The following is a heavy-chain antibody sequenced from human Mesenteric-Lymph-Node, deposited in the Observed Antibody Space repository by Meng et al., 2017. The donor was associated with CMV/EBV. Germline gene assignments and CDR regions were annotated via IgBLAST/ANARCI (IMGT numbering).Heavy chain of an antibody. Sequence: KVSCKGSGYSFTSYWIGWVRQMPGKGLEWMGIIYPGDSDTRYSPSILGQVIISADKSISTAYLRWDRLKASDTGMYYCARRMYSGTYYSSTGGAFDIWGQGTMVTVSS. CDR1: GYSFTSYW. J-gene: IGHJ3*02. D-gene: IGHD1-26*01. CDR2: IYPGDSDT. CDR3: ARRMYSGTYYSSTGGAFDI. V-gene: IGHV5-51*01.